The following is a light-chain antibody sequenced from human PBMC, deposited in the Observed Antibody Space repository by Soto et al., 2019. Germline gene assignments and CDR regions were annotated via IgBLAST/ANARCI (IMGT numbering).Light chain of an antibody. CDR3: QQYNSWSST. J-gene: IGKJ1*01. V-gene: IGKV3-15*01. Sequence: EIVMTQSPATLSVSPGERATLSCRASQSVTNTLAWYQQKPGQAPRLLIYDASTRATGIPARFSGSGSGTEFTLTISSLQSEDFAVYYCQQYNSWSSTFGQGTKVEIK. CDR1: QSVTNT. CDR2: DAS.